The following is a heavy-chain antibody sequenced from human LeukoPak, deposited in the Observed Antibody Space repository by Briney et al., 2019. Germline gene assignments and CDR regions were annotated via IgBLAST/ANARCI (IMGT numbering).Heavy chain of an antibody. J-gene: IGHJ5*02. CDR1: GGSIGTYY. CDR2: VYTTGST. CDR3: ARSVRRLYGSGRSNWFDP. D-gene: IGHD3-10*01. Sequence: SETLSLTCTVSGGSIGTYYWSWIRQPAGKGLEWIGRVYTTGSTNYNPSPKSRVSMSVDTSKNQFSLKLSSVTAADTAVYYCARSVRRLYGSGRSNWFDPWGQGTLVTVSS. V-gene: IGHV4-4*07.